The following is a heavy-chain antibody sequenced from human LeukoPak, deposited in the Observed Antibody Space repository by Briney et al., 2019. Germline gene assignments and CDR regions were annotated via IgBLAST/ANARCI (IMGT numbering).Heavy chain of an antibody. CDR1: GGSISSGGYS. CDR2: IYHSGST. Sequence: SETLSLTCAVSGGSISSGGYSWSWIRQPPGKGLEWIGYIYHSGSTYYNPSLKSRVTISVDTSKNQFSLKLSSVTAADTAMYYCARHRIAAAGTYFDYWGQGTLVTVSS. D-gene: IGHD6-13*01. J-gene: IGHJ4*02. CDR3: ARHRIAAAGTYFDY. V-gene: IGHV4-30-2*01.